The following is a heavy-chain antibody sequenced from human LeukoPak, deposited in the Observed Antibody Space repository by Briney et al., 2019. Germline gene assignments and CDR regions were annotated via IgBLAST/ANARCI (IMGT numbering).Heavy chain of an antibody. CDR3: VISSGYYTYDY. CDR2: IYYSGST. D-gene: IGHD3-22*01. J-gene: IGHJ4*02. V-gene: IGHV4-31*03. Sequence: PSETLSLTCTVSGGSISSGGYYWSWIRQHPGKGLEWIGYIYYSGSTYYNPSLKSRVTMSVDTSKNQFSLKLSSVTAADTAVYYCVISSGYYTYDYWGQGTLVTVSS. CDR1: GGSISSGGYY.